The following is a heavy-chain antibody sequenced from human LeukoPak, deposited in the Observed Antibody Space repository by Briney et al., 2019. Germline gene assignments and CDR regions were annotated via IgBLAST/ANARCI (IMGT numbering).Heavy chain of an antibody. D-gene: IGHD1-26*01. V-gene: IGHV1-8*01. CDR2: MNPNSGNT. J-gene: IGHJ1*01. CDR1: GYTFTSYD. CDR3: ARTLVVGATIAEYFQH. Sequence: ASVKVSCKASGYTFTSYDINWVRQATGQGLEWMGWMNPNSGNTGYAQKFQGRVTMTRNTSISTAYMELSSLRSEDTAMYYCARTLVVGATIAEYFQHWGQGTLVTVSS.